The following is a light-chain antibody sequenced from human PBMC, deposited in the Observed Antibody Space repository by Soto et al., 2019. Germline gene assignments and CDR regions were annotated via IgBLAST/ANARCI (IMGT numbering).Light chain of an antibody. J-gene: IGLJ3*02. Sequence: QSVLTQLPSASGTPGQRVFISCSGSSSNIGGTNYAYWYQQLPGAAPKLLMHSNNLRPSGVPERISGSKSGTSASLAISGLRSEDEAVYYCASWDDRLGAVMFGGGTKVTVL. CDR1: SSNIGGTNY. CDR3: ASWDDRLGAVM. V-gene: IGLV1-47*02. CDR2: SNN.